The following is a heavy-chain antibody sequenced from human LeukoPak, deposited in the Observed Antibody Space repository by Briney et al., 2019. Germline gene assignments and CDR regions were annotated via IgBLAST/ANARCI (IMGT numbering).Heavy chain of an antibody. V-gene: IGHV1-69*05. CDR3: ARAAATDAFDI. CDR1: GGTFNSYA. Sequence: SVKVSCKASGGTFNSYAINWVRQAPGQGLEWMGRIIPIFGTANYAQKFQGRVTITTDESTSTAYMELSSPRSEDTAVYYCARAAATDAFDIWGQGTMVTVSS. CDR2: IIPIFGTA. J-gene: IGHJ3*02. D-gene: IGHD2-15*01.